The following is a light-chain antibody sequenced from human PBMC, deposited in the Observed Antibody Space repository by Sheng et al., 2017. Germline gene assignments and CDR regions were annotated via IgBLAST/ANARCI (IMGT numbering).Light chain of an antibody. Sequence: EILLTQSPGTLSLSPGERATLSCRASQSVSGNHLAWFQQKPGQTPRLLIYSASNRVAGIPDRFSGGGSGTDFTLTISRLEPEDFATYYCQQTFSTPPTFGQGTKVEIK. J-gene: IGKJ1*01. CDR3: QQTFSTPPT. CDR2: SAS. V-gene: IGKV3-20*01. CDR1: QSVSGNH.